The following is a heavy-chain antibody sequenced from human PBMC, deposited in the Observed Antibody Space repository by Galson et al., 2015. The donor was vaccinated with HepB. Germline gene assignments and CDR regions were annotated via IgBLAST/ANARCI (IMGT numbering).Heavy chain of an antibody. V-gene: IGHV1-18*04. CDR1: GYTFTTNG. Sequence: SVKVSCKASGYTFTTNGISWVRQAPGQGLEWMGWISANSGNTKYAQNFQERVTLTRDTSTSTVYLELRNLRSDDTAAYYCARDRDYRFDYWGQGTPVTVSS. CDR2: ISANSGNT. J-gene: IGHJ4*02. D-gene: IGHD4/OR15-4a*01. CDR3: ARDRDYRFDY.